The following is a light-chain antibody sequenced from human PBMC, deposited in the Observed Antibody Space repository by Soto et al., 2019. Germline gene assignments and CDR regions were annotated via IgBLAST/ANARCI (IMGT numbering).Light chain of an antibody. CDR1: SSDVGGYNY. V-gene: IGLV2-14*03. J-gene: IGLJ1*01. CDR3: SSYTTSNTRQIV. CDR2: DVS. Sequence: QPVLTQPASVSGSHRQSITISCTGTSSDVGGYNYVSWYQHHPGKAPKLMIFDVSNRPSGVSNRFSGSKSGNTASLTISGLQPEDEADYYCSSYTTSNTRQIVFGTGTKVTVL.